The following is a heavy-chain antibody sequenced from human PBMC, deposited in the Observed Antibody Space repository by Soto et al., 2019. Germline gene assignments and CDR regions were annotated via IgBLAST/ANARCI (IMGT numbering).Heavy chain of an antibody. J-gene: IGHJ4*02. V-gene: IGHV1-18*01. CDR3: ARDRGIFGVALSNFGY. CDR1: GYTFTSYG. CDR2: ISAYNGNT. Sequence: GASVKVSCKASGYTFTSYGISWVRQAPGQGLEWMGWISAYNGNTNYAQKLQGRVTMTTDTSTSTAYMELRSLRSDDTAVYYCARDRGIFGVALSNFGYWRQGTLVTVSS. D-gene: IGHD3-3*01.